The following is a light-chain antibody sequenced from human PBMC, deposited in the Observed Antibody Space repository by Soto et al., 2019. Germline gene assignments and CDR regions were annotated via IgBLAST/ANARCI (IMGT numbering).Light chain of an antibody. CDR3: EAWDDSLSGYV. Sequence: QSVLTQPPSASGTPGQRVTISCSGSSSNIGSNYVYWYQQLPGTAPKLLIYRNNQRPSGVPDRFSASKSGTSASLAISGLRSEDEADYYCEAWDDSLSGYVFGTGTKVTVL. CDR2: RNN. J-gene: IGLJ1*01. V-gene: IGLV1-47*01. CDR1: SSNIGSNY.